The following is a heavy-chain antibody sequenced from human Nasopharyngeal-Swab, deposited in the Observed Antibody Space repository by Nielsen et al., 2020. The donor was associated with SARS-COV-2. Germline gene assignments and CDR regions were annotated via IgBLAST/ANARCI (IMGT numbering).Heavy chain of an antibody. Sequence: GESLKIPCEASGFTFSYFYMSWIRQAPGKGLEWVSYISSGGSTTYYADSVKGRFTISRDNAKSSLYLQMNSLRDEDTAVYYCVRARRFYGDYNTEAVSWGQGTLVTVSS. J-gene: IGHJ5*02. CDR2: ISSGGSTT. V-gene: IGHV3-11*04. D-gene: IGHD4-17*01. CDR1: GFTFSYFY. CDR3: VRARRFYGDYNTEAVS.